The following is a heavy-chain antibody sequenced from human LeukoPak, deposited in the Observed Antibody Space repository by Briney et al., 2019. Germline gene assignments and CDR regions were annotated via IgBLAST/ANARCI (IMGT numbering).Heavy chain of an antibody. CDR3: TRDFGWQQFDY. J-gene: IGHJ4*02. V-gene: IGHV3-7*01. D-gene: IGHD5-24*01. CDR2: INGDGSER. CDR1: GFTFSSAW. Sequence: PGGSLSLSCAASGFTFSSAWMTWVRQAPGKGPDWVANINGDGSERYYVASVKGRFTISRDNAKNSLYLQMNSLRAEDTAVYYCTRDFGWQQFDYWGQGTLVTVSS.